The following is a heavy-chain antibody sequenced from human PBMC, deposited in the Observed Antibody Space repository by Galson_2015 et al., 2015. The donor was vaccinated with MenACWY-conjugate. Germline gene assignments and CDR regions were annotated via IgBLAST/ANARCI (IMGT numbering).Heavy chain of an antibody. D-gene: IGHD5-12*01. CDR2: IDWDDNK. CDR3: ALTRRYTSYYYYYYIDV. V-gene: IGHV2-70*11. CDR1: GFSLSTPGMC. Sequence: PALVKPTQTLTLTCSFSGFSLSTPGMCVSWIRQPPGKALEWLSRIDWDDNKYYSSSLKTRLTISKDTSKNQVVFTMTNLDPVDTGTYYCALTRRYTSYYYYYYIDVWGKGTTVTVSS. J-gene: IGHJ6*03.